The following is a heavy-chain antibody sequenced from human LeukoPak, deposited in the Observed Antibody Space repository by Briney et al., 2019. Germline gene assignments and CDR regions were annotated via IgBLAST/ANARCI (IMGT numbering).Heavy chain of an antibody. CDR2: VYYSGLT. V-gene: IGHV4-39*07. D-gene: IGHD2-21*02. CDR3: ARTTLVTAMYYFDY. J-gene: IGHJ4*02. CDR1: GGSINSTNYN. Sequence: SETLSLTCTVSGGSINSTNYNWGWIRQPPRRGPEWLASVYYSGLTYYNSSLKSRVSISVDTSKNQFSLKLSSVTAADTAVYYCARTTLVTAMYYFDYWGQGTLVTVSS.